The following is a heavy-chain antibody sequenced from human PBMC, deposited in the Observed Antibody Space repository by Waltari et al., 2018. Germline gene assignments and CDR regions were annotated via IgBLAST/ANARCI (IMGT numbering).Heavy chain of an antibody. V-gene: IGHV4-59*08. CDR3: ARSSSSPYYYYYYMDV. D-gene: IGHD6-6*01. Sequence: QVQLQESGPGLVKPSETLSLTCTVSGGPISSYYWSWIRQPPGKGLEWIGYIYYSGSTNYNPSLKSRVTISVDTSKNQFSLKLSSVTAADTAVYYCARSSSSPYYYYYYMDVWGKGTTVTISS. J-gene: IGHJ6*03. CDR2: IYYSGST. CDR1: GGPISSYY.